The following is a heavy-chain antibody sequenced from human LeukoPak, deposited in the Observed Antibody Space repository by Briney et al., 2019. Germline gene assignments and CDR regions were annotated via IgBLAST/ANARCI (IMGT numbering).Heavy chain of an antibody. V-gene: IGHV1-2*06. D-gene: IGHD3-16*01. CDR1: GYTFTGYY. CDR2: INPNSGGT. J-gene: IGHJ4*02. CDR3: VRRGGDY. Sequence: GASVKVSCKASGYTFTGYYMHWVRQAPGQGLDWMGRINPNSGGTNYAQKFQGRCTMTRDTSFSTAYMELSRLRSDDTAVYYCVRRGGDYWGQGPLVTVSS.